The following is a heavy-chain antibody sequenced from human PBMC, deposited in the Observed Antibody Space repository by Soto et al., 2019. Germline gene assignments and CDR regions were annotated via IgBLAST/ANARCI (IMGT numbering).Heavy chain of an antibody. D-gene: IGHD2-15*01. Sequence: ASVKVSCKASEYTFTSYYMHWVRQAPGQRLEWMGIINPSGGSTSYAQNFQGRVTMTRDTSTSTVYMELSSLRSDYTAVYYCVSYSHCSGGSCYSSNHDAFDIWGQGTMVTVS. V-gene: IGHV1-46*03. J-gene: IGHJ3*02. CDR1: EYTFTSYY. CDR2: INPSGGST. CDR3: VSYSHCSGGSCYSSNHDAFDI.